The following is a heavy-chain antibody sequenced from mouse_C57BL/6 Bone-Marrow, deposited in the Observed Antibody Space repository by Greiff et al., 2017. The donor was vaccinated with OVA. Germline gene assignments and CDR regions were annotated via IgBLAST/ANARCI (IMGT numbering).Heavy chain of an antibody. CDR3: AIDRVTTVVPPYFDV. Sequence: EVQGVASGGGLVKPGGSLTLSCAASGFTFSSYAMSWVRQPPEKRLEWVATISAGGSYTYYPDHVKGRFTISRDNAKNNLYLQMSHLKSEDTAMYYCAIDRVTTVVPPYFDVWGTGTTVTVSS. CDR1: GFTFSSYA. J-gene: IGHJ1*03. D-gene: IGHD1-1*01. CDR2: ISAGGSYT. V-gene: IGHV5-4*01.